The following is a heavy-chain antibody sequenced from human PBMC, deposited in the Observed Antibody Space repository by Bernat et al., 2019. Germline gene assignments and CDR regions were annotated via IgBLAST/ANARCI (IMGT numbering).Heavy chain of an antibody. CDR1: GFTFSSYS. Sequence: EVQLVESGGGLVKPGGSLRLSCAASGFTFSSYSMNWVRQAPGKGLEWVSYISSSSSYRYYADSVKGRFTISRDNAKSTLYLQMNSLRAEDTAVYYCARDSGGLDYWGQGTLVTVSS. CDR3: ARDSGGLDY. CDR2: ISSSSSYR. J-gene: IGHJ4*02. D-gene: IGHD2-15*01. V-gene: IGHV3-21*05.